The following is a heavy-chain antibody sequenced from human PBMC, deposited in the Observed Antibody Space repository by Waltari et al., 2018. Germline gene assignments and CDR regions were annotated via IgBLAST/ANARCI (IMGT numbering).Heavy chain of an antibody. CDR2: ISGSGGRT. CDR3: AKEAPYDFWSGAFDY. Sequence: EVQLFESGGGLVQPGGSLRLSCAASGVTISSYAMSWVRQEPGKGLEWVSAISGSGGRTYYADSVKGRFTISRDNSKNTLYLQMNSLRAEDTAVYYCAKEAPYDFWSGAFDYWGQGTLVTVSS. CDR1: GVTISSYA. V-gene: IGHV3-23*01. J-gene: IGHJ4*02. D-gene: IGHD3-3*01.